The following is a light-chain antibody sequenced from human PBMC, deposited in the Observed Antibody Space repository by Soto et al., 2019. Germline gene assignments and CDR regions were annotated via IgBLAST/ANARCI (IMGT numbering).Light chain of an antibody. CDR2: GNS. CDR1: SSNIGAGYD. CDR3: QSYDSSQSGWV. Sequence: QSALTQPPSVSGAPGQRVTISCTGSSSNIGAGYDVHWYQQLPGTAPKLLIYGNSNRPSGVPDRFSGSKSVTSASLAITGLQAEDEADYHCQSYDSSQSGWVFGGGTKLTVL. J-gene: IGLJ3*02. V-gene: IGLV1-40*01.